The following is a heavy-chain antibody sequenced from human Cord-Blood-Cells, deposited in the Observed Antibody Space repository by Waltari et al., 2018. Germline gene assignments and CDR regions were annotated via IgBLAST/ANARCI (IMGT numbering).Heavy chain of an antibody. Sequence: QVQLQQWGAGLLKPSATLSLTCAVYGGSFSGYYWSWIRQPPGKGLEWIGEINHSGSTNYNPSLKSRVTISVDTSKNQFSLKLSSVTAADTAVYYCAAGYYFDYWGQGTLVTVSS. CDR1: GGSFSGYY. CDR2: INHSGST. V-gene: IGHV4-34*01. D-gene: IGHD3-9*01. CDR3: AAGYYFDY. J-gene: IGHJ4*02.